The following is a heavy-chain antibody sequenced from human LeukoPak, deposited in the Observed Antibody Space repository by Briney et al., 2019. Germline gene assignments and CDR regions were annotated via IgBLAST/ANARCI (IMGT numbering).Heavy chain of an antibody. CDR2: IIPIFGTA. CDR1: GGTFSSYA. CDR3: ARAEDDILTGYSTPDY. J-gene: IGHJ4*02. V-gene: IGHV1-69*01. D-gene: IGHD3-9*01. Sequence: PPASVKVSCKASGGTFSSYAISWVRQAPGQGLEWMGGIIPIFGTANYAQKFQGRVTITADESTSTAYMELSSLRSEDTAVYYCARAEDDILTGYSTPDYWGQGTLVTVSS.